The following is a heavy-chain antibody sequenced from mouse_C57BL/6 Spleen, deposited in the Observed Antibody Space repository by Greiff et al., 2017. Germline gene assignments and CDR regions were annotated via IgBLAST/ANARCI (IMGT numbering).Heavy chain of an antibody. CDR3: TRSSWAY. CDR1: GYTFTDYE. Sequence: QVQLKESGAELVRPGASVTLSCKASGYTFTDYEMHWVKQTPVHGLEWIGAIDPETGGTAYNQKFKGKAILTADKSSSTAYMELRSLTSEDSAVYYCTRSSWAYWGQGTLVTVSA. V-gene: IGHV1-15*01. J-gene: IGHJ3*01. CDR2: IDPETGGT. D-gene: IGHD1-1*01.